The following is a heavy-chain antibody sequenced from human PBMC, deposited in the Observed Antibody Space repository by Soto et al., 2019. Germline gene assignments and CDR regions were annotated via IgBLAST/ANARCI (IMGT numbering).Heavy chain of an antibody. CDR1: GFTFRSYV. J-gene: IGHJ1*01. Sequence: QVQLVESGGGVVQPGTSLRVSCVGSGFTFRSYVIYWVRQAPGKGLEWVALTSYDGSDKYYGDSVRGRFTISRDNSRNTVDLQMDNLRLEDTALYYCARWGTTGGLDVWGQGTLVSV. CDR2: TSYDGSDK. D-gene: IGHD3-16*01. V-gene: IGHV3-30*19. CDR3: ARWGTTGGLDV.